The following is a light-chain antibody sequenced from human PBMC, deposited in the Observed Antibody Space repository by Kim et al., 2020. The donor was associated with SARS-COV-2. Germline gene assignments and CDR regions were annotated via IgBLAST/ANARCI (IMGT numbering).Light chain of an antibody. CDR2: EDN. Sequence: NFMLTQPHSVSESPGKTVTISCTRSSGSIASNYVQWYQQRPGSAPTTVIYEDNQRPSGVPDRFSGSIDSSSNSASLAISGLKTEDEADYYCQSYDSSSDGRVFGGGTQLTV. CDR1: SGSIASNY. CDR3: QSYDSSSDGRV. J-gene: IGLJ3*02. V-gene: IGLV6-57*04.